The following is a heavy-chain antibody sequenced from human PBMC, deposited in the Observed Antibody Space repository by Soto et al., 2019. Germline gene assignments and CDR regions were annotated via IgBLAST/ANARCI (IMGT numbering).Heavy chain of an antibody. CDR3: ARDSPMTTVTTIDY. V-gene: IGHV3-48*03. Sequence: EVQLVESGGGLVQPGGSLRLSCAASGFTFSSYEMNWVRQAPGKGLEWVSYISSSGSTIYYADSVKGRFTISRDNAKNSLYLQMNSLRAEDTAVYYCARDSPMTTVTTIDYWGQGTLVTVSS. CDR2: ISSSGSTI. D-gene: IGHD4-17*01. J-gene: IGHJ4*02. CDR1: GFTFSSYE.